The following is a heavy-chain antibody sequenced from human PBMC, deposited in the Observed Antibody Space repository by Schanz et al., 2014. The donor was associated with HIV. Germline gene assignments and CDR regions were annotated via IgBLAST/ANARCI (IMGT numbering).Heavy chain of an antibody. CDR1: GFTFTKAW. CDR3: TTDWGLYGVHS. Sequence: EVQLVESGGGLVKPGGSLRLSCAVSGFTFTKAWMTWVRQAPGRGLEWVGRIKSKTDGETTDYAAPVKGRFTISGDDSNNTLYLQMNSLKSEDTAVYYCTTDWGLYGVHSWGQGTLVTVSS. J-gene: IGHJ4*02. CDR2: IKSKTDGETT. V-gene: IGHV3-15*01. D-gene: IGHD2-21*02.